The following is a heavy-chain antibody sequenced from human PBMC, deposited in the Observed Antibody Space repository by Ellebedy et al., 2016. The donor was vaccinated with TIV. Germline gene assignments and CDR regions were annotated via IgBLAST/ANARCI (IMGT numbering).Heavy chain of an antibody. CDR2: INTNTGNP. Sequence: AASVKVSCKASGYTFNRYVINWVRQAPGQGLEWMGWINTNTGNPTYAQGFRGRFVFSLDTSASTARLQIYSLKAEDTAIYYCARDYEESSSWEGAWGYWGQGTLVTVSS. V-gene: IGHV7-4-1*01. J-gene: IGHJ4*02. D-gene: IGHD3-16*01. CDR3: ARDYEESSSWEGAWGY. CDR1: GYTFNRYV.